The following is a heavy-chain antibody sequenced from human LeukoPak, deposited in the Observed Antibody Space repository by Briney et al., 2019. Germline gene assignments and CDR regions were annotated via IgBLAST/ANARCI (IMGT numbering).Heavy chain of an antibody. CDR1: GGTFSSYA. Sequence: GASVKVSCKASGGTFSSYAISWVRQAPGQGLEWMGGIIPIFGTANHAQKFQGRVTITADESTSTAYMELSSLRSEDTAVYYCARDYDSSGSAGVWGQGTLVTVSS. CDR2: IIPIFGTA. V-gene: IGHV1-69*13. D-gene: IGHD3-22*01. J-gene: IGHJ4*02. CDR3: ARDYDSSGSAGV.